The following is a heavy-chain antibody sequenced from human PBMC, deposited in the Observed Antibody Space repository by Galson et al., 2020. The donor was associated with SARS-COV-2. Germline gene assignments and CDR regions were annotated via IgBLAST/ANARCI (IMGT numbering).Heavy chain of an antibody. CDR2: IHPTGSI. D-gene: IGHD2-8*01. CDR3: ARGQRQVNIVLMSVSSGAVYWDP. Sequence: SETLSLTCAVYAESFTGHYWSWLRQPPGRGREWIGEIHPTGSIHYSTSLKSRITIAADTSKNQSSLKLTSVTAADTAVYVCARGQRQVNIVLMSVSSGAVYWDPWGQGTLVTVSS. V-gene: IGHV4-34*01. CDR1: AESFTGHY. J-gene: IGHJ5*02.